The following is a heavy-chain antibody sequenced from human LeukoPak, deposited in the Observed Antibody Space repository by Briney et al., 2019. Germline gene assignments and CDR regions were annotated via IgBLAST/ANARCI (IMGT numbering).Heavy chain of an antibody. CDR3: ARENSGSYREFDY. V-gene: IGHV4-4*07. J-gene: IGHJ4*02. D-gene: IGHD1-26*01. CDR2: IYTSGST. CDR1: GGSISSYY. Sequence: SDTLSLTCTVSGGSISSYYWSWLRQPAGKGREGIGRIYTSGSTNYNAPLKSLASMSVDTSKNQFFLKLSSVTAAATAVFYCARENSGSYREFDYWGQGTLVTVSS.